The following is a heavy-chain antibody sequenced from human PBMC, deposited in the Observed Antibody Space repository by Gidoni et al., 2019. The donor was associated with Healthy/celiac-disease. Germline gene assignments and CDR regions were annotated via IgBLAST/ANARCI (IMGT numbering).Heavy chain of an antibody. CDR3: TTFPADYGDQS. CDR1: GFTFSNAW. CDR2: IKSKTDGGTT. J-gene: IGHJ4*02. V-gene: IGHV3-15*07. Sequence: EVQLVESGGGLVKPGGSLRLSCEASGFTFSNAWMNWGRQAPGKGLEWVGRIKSKTDGGTTDYAAPVKGRFTISRDDSKNTLYLQMNSLKTEDTAVYYCTTFPADYGDQSWGQGTLVTVSS. D-gene: IGHD4-17*01.